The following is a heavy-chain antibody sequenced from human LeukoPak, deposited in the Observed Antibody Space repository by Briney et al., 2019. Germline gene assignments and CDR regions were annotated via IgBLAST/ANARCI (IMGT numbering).Heavy chain of an antibody. V-gene: IGHV4-59*01. CDR2: IYYSGST. CDR3: ARGLMMAVAGRGEFHY. Sequence: PSETLSLTCIVSGGSISSYYWSWIRQPPGKGLEWIGYIYYSGSTHYNPSLKSRVTISVDTSKNQFSLKLSSVTAADTAVYYCARGLMMAVAGRGEFHYWGQGTLVTVSS. D-gene: IGHD6-13*01. CDR1: GGSISSYY. J-gene: IGHJ4*02.